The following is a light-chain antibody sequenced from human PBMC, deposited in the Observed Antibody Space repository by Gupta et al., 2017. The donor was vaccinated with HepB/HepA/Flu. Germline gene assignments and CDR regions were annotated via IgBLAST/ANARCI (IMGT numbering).Light chain of an antibody. CDR2: DAS. Sequence: IVLTQSPDTLSLSPGERATLSCRASQSLSSNSLAWYQQRPGQAPRLLIYDASYRATGIPDRFSGSGSGTDFTLTISRLEPEDFAMYYCQHEGRLFVTFGHGTKVDIK. CDR3: QHEGRLFVT. CDR1: QSLSSNS. J-gene: IGKJ3*01. V-gene: IGKV3-20*01.